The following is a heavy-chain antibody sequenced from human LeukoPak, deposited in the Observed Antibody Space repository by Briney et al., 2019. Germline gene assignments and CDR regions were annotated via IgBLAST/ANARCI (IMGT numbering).Heavy chain of an antibody. J-gene: IGHJ4*02. CDR1: GFSVGTSGMC. CDR2: IDWDDDK. V-gene: IGHV2-70*11. CDR3: ARMQSTGRYLDY. Sequence: SGPTLVNPPQSLSLTWTFSGFSVGTSGMCVSWIRQPPGKALEWLARIDWDDDKYYSSSLKTRLTISKDASTNQVVRTITNMGCVLTCEKGSARMQSTGRYLDYWGQGTLVTVSS. D-gene: IGHD2-2*01.